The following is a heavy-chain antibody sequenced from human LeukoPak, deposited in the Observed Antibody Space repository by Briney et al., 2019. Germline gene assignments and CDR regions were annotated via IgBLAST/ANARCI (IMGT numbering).Heavy chain of an antibody. V-gene: IGHV4-59*01. CDR1: GGSMSSYY. J-gene: IGHJ4*02. Sequence: SETLSLTCTVSGGSMSSYYWSWIRRPPGKGLEWIGYIYYSGSTNYNPPLKSRITISVDTSKNQFSLKLNSVTAADTAVYYCARGGWSLDYWGLGTLVTVSS. CDR2: IYYSGST. CDR3: ARGGWSLDY. D-gene: IGHD2-15*01.